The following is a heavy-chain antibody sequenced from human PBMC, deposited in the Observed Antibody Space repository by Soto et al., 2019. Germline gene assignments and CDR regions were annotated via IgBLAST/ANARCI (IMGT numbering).Heavy chain of an antibody. J-gene: IGHJ6*02. V-gene: IGHV1-3*01. CDR1: GYTFTSYA. CDR3: ARDPLAYSSGWYADYYYGMGV. Sequence: ASVKVSCKASGYTFTSYAMHWVRQAPGQRLEWMGWINAGNGNTKYSQKFQGRVTITRDTSASTAYMELSSLRSEDTAVYYCARDPLAYSSGWYADYYYGMGVWGQGTTVTVSS. D-gene: IGHD6-19*01. CDR2: INAGNGNT.